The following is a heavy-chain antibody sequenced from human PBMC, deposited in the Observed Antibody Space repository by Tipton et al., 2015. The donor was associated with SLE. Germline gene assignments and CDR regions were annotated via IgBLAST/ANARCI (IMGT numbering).Heavy chain of an antibody. D-gene: IGHD3-10*01. CDR1: GGSISSGGYY. V-gene: IGHV4-31*02. Sequence: LRLSCTVSGGSISSGGYYWSWIRQHPGKGLEWIGYIYYSGSTYYNPSLKSRVTISVDTSKNQFSLKLSSVTAADTAVYYCAMPGRGSGSSHAEYFQHWGQGTLVTVSS. CDR2: IYYSGST. CDR3: AMPGRGSGSSHAEYFQH. J-gene: IGHJ1*01.